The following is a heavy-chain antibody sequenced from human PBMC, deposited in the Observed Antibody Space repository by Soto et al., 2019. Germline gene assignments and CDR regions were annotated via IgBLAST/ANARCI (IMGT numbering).Heavy chain of an antibody. CDR1: GFIFSSYS. CDR3: AKKRRSGGDNWYFAS. J-gene: IGHJ4*02. Sequence: VGSLRLSCAASGFIFSSYSMYWVRQAPGKGPEGVAGISAFSDSILYADSVEGRFTISRDNSKNTLYLQLNSLRADDTAVYFCAKKRRSGGDNWYFASWGQGTLVTVSS. CDR2: ISAFSDSI. D-gene: IGHD2-21*02. V-gene: IGHV3-23*01.